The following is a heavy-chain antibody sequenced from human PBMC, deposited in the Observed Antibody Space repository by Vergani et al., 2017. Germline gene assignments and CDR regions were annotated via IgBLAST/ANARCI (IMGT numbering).Heavy chain of an antibody. V-gene: IGHV1-69*04. Sequence: QVQLVQSGAEVKKPGASVKVSCKASGGTFSSYAISWVRQAPGQGLEWMGRFITILGIANYAQKFQGKVTITADTTTSTAYMERSSLRSEDTAVYYCARGLVVVVAATYYYYGMDVWGQGTTVTVSS. CDR2: FITILGIA. J-gene: IGHJ6*02. CDR1: GGTFSSYA. D-gene: IGHD2-15*01. CDR3: ARGLVVVVAATYYYYGMDV.